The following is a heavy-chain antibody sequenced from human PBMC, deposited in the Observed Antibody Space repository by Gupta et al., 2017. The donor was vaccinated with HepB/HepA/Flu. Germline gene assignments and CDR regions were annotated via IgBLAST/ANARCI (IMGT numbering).Heavy chain of an antibody. Sequence: QLLESGGGSEQPGGSLRLSCAASGSTFASYAMTWVRQAPGEGLDWVSTISLTGDTTRYRDSVQGRFTISRDNSRNTLYLQMRSLRADDTATYYCARDGDLGGSLDVWGAGTTVTVSS. CDR2: ISLTGDTT. V-gene: IGHV3-23*01. CDR3: ARDGDLGGSLDV. J-gene: IGHJ6*04. D-gene: IGHD3-10*01. CDR1: GSTFASYA.